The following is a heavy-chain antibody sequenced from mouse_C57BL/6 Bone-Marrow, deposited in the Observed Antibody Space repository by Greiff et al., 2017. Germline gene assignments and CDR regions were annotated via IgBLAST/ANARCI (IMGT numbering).Heavy chain of an antibody. D-gene: IGHD2-10*02. CDR3: TVWYSMDY. CDR1: GYTFTDYE. V-gene: IGHV1-15*01. CDR2: IDPETGGT. Sequence: VQLQQSGAELVRPGASVTLSCKASGYTFTDYEMHWVKQTPVHGLEWIGAIDPETGGTAYNQKFKGKAILTADKSSSSAYLELRSLTSEDSAVYYCTVWYSMDYWGQGPSVTVSS. J-gene: IGHJ4*01.